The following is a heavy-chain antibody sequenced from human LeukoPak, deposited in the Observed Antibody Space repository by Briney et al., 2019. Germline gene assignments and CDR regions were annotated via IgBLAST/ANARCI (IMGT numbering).Heavy chain of an antibody. J-gene: IGHJ4*02. V-gene: IGHV3-7*01. CDR2: IKEDGSVK. D-gene: IGHD6-13*01. Sequence: HPGGSLRLSCAASGFSFNTYWMHWVRQAPGKGLEWAANIKEDGSVKQYLGSVKGRFTISRDNAKSSVYLQMNSLRAEDTAVYYCGAEGGGVDFWGQGTLVTVSS. CDR3: GAEGGGVDF. CDR1: GFSFNTYW.